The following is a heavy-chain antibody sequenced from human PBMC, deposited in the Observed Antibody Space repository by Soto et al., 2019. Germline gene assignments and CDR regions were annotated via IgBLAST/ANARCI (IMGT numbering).Heavy chain of an antibody. J-gene: IGHJ4*02. Sequence: GSLRLSCAASGFIFSACAMHWVRQGPGKGLEWVAVISDDGKKEYYADSVKGRFTVSRDNSKNTVYMQMNSLRHEDTAIYYCAKVKTGVAATGTLHLPDYWCQGTLVTGSS. CDR3: AKVKTGVAATGTLHLPDY. CDR2: ISDDGKKE. D-gene: IGHD6-13*01. CDR1: GFIFSACA. V-gene: IGHV3-30*18.